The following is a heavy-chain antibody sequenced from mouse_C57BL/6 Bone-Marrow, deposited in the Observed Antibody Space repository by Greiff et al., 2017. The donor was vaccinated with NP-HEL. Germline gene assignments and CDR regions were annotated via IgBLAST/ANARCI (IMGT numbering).Heavy chain of an antibody. D-gene: IGHD1-1*01. CDR1: GYTFTSYG. Sequence: QVQLKQSGAELARPGASVKLSCKASGYTFTSYGISWVKQRTGQGLEWIGEIYPRSGNTYYNEKFKGKATLTADKSSSTAYMELRSLTSEDSAVYFGARNTTVLYWYFDVWGTGTTVTVSS. CDR3: ARNTTVLYWYFDV. J-gene: IGHJ1*03. V-gene: IGHV1-81*01. CDR2: IYPRSGNT.